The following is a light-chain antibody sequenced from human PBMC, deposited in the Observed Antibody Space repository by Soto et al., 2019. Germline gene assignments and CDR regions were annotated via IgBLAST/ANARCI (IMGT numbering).Light chain of an antibody. Sequence: QSALTQPPSVSGAPGQRVTISCSGSSSNIGAGYDVQWYRQFPGTAPKLIIYANSDRPSGVPDRFSGSKSGTSASLAITGLQAEDEADYYCQSYDSSLIVSKVFGTGTKVTV. CDR3: QSYDSSLIVSKV. CDR2: ANS. J-gene: IGLJ1*01. V-gene: IGLV1-40*01. CDR1: SSNIGAGYD.